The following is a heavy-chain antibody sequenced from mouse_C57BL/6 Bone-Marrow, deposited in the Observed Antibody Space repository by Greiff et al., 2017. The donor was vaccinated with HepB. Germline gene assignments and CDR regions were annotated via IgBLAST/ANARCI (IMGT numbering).Heavy chain of an antibody. CDR1: GFSLTSYG. CDR2: IWSGGST. Sequence: QVQLKESGPGLVQPSQSLSITCTVSGFSLTSYGVHWVRQSPGKGLEWLGVIWSGGSTDYNAAFISRLSISKDNSKSQVFFKMNSLQAVDTAIYYCARNYYYGSSYGFAYWGQGTLVTVSA. V-gene: IGHV2-2*01. CDR3: ARNYYYGSSYGFAY. D-gene: IGHD1-1*01. J-gene: IGHJ3*01.